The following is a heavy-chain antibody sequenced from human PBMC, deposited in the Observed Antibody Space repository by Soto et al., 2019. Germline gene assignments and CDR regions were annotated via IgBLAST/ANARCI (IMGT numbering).Heavy chain of an antibody. D-gene: IGHD1-1*01. Sequence: QVRLVESGGGVVQPGRSLRLSCAASGFAFTTFAMHWVRQCPGKGLEWLAIIWYDGSNIYYGDSVKGRFTISRDNSRNTLYLQMNSRRVEDTALYYCAKDNSGTPGHDGFDMWGRGTMVTVSS. CDR1: GFAFTTFA. CDR3: AKDNSGTPGHDGFDM. CDR2: IWYDGSNI. J-gene: IGHJ3*02. V-gene: IGHV3-33*03.